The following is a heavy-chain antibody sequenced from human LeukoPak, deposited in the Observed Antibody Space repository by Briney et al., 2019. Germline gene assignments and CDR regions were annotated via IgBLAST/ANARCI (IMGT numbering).Heavy chain of an antibody. Sequence: PGGSLRLSCAASGFTFSSYAMHWVRQAPGKGLEWVAVISYDGSNKYYADSVKGRFTISRDNSKNTLYLQMNSLRAEDTAVYYCARDAAAHFDYWDQGTLVTVSS. CDR1: GFTFSSYA. CDR3: ARDAAAHFDY. V-gene: IGHV3-30-3*01. CDR2: ISYDGSNK. J-gene: IGHJ4*02. D-gene: IGHD6-13*01.